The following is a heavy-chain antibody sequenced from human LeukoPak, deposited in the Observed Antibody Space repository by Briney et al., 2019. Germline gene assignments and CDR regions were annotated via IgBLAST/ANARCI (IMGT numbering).Heavy chain of an antibody. D-gene: IGHD2-15*01. J-gene: IGHJ5*02. V-gene: IGHV1-2*02. CDR2: INPNSGGT. CDR3: ARGVEEGCSGGSCYPNWFDP. CDR1: GYTFTVYY. Sequence: ASVKVSCKASGYTFTVYYMYWVRQAPGQGLEWMGWINPNSGGTNYAQKFQGRVTMTRDTSISTAYMELSRLRSDDTAVYCCARGVEEGCSGGSCYPNWFDPWGQGTLVTVSS.